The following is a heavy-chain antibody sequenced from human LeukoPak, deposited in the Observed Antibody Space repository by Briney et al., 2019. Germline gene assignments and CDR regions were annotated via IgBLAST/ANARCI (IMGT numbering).Heavy chain of an antibody. CDR3: ARDAYYYDSSGYYRTRSYYYYYMDV. Sequence: ASVKVSCKASGYTFTGYYMHWVRQAPGQGLEWMGRINPNSGGTNYSQKFQGRVTITRDTSISTAYMELSRLRSDDTAVYYCARDAYYYDSSGYYRTRSYYYYYMDVWGKGTTVTVSS. CDR2: INPNSGGT. CDR1: GYTFTGYY. V-gene: IGHV1-2*06. J-gene: IGHJ6*03. D-gene: IGHD3-22*01.